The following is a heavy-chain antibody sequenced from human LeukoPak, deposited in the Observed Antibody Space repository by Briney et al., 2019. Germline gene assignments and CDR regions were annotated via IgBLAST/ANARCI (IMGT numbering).Heavy chain of an antibody. D-gene: IGHD3-3*01. J-gene: IGHJ3*01. CDR2: VNPKTGGT. CDR3: AREFSSKLEWLAYVTGDDAFDV. Sequence: GASVKVSCKAFGYSFTGYHLHWVRQAPRQGLECMGWVNPKTGGTNYARKFQGRVTMTRDTSINTVNMELSRLTSDDTAVYYCAREFSSKLEWLAYVTGDDAFDVWGQGTMITVS. V-gene: IGHV1-2*02. CDR1: GYSFTGYH.